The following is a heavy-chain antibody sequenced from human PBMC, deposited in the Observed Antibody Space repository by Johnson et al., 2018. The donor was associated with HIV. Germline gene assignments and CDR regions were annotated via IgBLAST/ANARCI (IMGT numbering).Heavy chain of an antibody. CDR2: INWNGGNT. CDR1: GFTFDDYG. D-gene: IGHD2-21*02. J-gene: IGHJ3*02. Sequence: DVQVVESGGGVVQPGRSLRLSCAASGFTFDDYGMSWVRQGPGKGLEWVSGINWNGGNTGYADSVKGRFTIYRDNVKTSLYLQMNSLRAEDTVVYYCAREYLGGDCYSCRVAFDIWGQGTMVTVSS. CDR3: AREYLGGDCYSCRVAFDI. V-gene: IGHV3-20*04.